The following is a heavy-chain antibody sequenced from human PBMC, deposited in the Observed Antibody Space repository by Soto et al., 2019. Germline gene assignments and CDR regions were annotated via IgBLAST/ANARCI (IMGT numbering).Heavy chain of an antibody. CDR3: ARDNPQRDAFDI. V-gene: IGHV1-46*03. CDR1: GYTFTSYY. CDR2: INPSGGST. J-gene: IGHJ3*02. Sequence: QVQLVQSGAEVKKPGASVKVSCKASGYTFTSYYMHWVRQAPGQGLEWMGIINPSGGSTSYEKKFQGRVTMTRDTSTSTVYMELSSLRSEDTAVYYCARDNPQRDAFDIWGQGTMVTVSS.